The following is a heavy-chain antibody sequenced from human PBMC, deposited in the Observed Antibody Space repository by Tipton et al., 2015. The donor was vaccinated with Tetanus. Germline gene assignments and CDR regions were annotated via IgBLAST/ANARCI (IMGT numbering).Heavy chain of an antibody. D-gene: IGHD2/OR15-2a*01. CDR2: IYFEGST. CDR3: ARHLYGYWFDP. Sequence: TLSLTCTVPGGSISDKKYYWGWIRRAPGKGLEWIASIYFEGSTYYSPSLKSRLTIDVDTSQNLFSLRLTSVTAEDTAVYYCARHLYGYWFDPWGQGALVTVSS. J-gene: IGHJ5*02. V-gene: IGHV4-39*02. CDR1: GGSISDKKYY.